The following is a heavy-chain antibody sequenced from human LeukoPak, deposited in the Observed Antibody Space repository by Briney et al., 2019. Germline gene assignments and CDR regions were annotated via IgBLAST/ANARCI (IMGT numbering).Heavy chain of an antibody. J-gene: IGHJ4*02. CDR2: ISGSGGST. D-gene: IGHD6-19*01. CDR3: AKSLVTYSSGWSFDY. V-gene: IGHV3-23*01. CDR1: GFTFSNAW. Sequence: PGGSLRLSCAASGFTFSNAWMNWVRQAPGKGLEWVSAISGSGGSTYYADSVKGRFTISRDNSKNTLYLQMNSLRAEDTAVYYCAKSLVTYSSGWSFDYWGQGTLVTVSS.